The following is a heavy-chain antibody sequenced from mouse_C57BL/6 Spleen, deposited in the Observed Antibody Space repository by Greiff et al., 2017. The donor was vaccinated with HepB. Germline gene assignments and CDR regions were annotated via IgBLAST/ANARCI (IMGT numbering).Heavy chain of an antibody. V-gene: IGHV5-6*01. Sequence: EVKVVESGGDLVKPGGSLKLSCAASGFTFSSYGMSWVRQTPDKRLEWVATISSGGSYTYYPDSVKGRFTISRDNAKNTLYLQMSSLKSEDTAMYYCARQEGGDAMDYWGQGTSVTVSS. CDR3: ARQEGGDAMDY. J-gene: IGHJ4*01. CDR1: GFTFSSYG. CDR2: ISSGGSYT.